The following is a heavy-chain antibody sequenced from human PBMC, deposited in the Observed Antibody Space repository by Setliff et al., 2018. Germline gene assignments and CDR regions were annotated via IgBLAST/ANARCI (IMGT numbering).Heavy chain of an antibody. V-gene: IGHV3-7*01. D-gene: IGHD3-3*01. CDR1: GFTFSSYW. CDR2: IKQDGSEK. J-gene: IGHJ5*02. Sequence: GGSLRLSCAASGFTFSSYWMSWVRQAPGKGLEWVANIKQDGSEKYYVDSVKGRFTISRDNAKNSLYLQMNSLRAEDTAVYYCARDARDFWSGYSSHEGFGPWGQGTLVTVSS. CDR3: ARDARDFWSGYSSHEGFGP.